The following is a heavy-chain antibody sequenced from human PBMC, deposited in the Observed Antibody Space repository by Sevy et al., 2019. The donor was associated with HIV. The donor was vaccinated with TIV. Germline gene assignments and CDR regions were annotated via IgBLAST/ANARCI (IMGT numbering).Heavy chain of an antibody. CDR2: VSRTRNFI. CDR3: ARDEGMEVIGSIYKYHFYGFDV. D-gene: IGHD3-10*01. Sequence: GGSQRLSCAASGFTLSDYAMSWIRQTPGKGLEWIAFVSRTRNFIYYADSVRGRFTISRDNAKDSLYLQMNSLRADDTAVYYCARDEGMEVIGSIYKYHFYGFDVWGLGTTVTVSS. J-gene: IGHJ6*02. V-gene: IGHV3-11*01. CDR1: GFTLSDYA.